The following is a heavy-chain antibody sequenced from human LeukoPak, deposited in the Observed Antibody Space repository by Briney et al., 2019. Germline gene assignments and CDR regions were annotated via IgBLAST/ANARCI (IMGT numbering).Heavy chain of an antibody. J-gene: IGHJ3*02. D-gene: IGHD3-3*01. V-gene: IGHV3-30-3*01. CDR1: GFTFSSYW. CDR2: MSNDGSIK. CDR3: AREFTIFGVVIQRYDAFDI. Sequence: GGSLRLSCAASGFTFSSYWMHWVRQAPGKGLEWVAVMSNDGSIKKYANSVKGRFTISRDNSKNTLYLQMDSLRAEDTAVYYCAREFTIFGVVIQRYDAFDIWGQGTMVTVSS.